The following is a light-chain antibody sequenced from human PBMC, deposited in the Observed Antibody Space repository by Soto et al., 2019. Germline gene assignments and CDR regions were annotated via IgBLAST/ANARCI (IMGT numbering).Light chain of an antibody. CDR3: VSHRGGDSQV. CDR2: VVT. CDR1: SSDVGAYNY. Sequence: QSALTQPASVSGSPGQSITISCTGTSSDVGAYNYVSWYQQYPGKAPKLKIYVVTNRSSGVSKRFSGSKTGNTASLTICGLQAEDEADYYGVSHRGGDSQVFGSGTQGTV. V-gene: IGLV2-14*01. J-gene: IGLJ1*01.